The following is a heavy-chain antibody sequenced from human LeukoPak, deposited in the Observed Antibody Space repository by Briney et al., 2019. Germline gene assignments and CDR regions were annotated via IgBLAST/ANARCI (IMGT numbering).Heavy chain of an antibody. CDR3: AKAPRVYYYDSSGYYYDAEYFQH. J-gene: IGHJ1*01. CDR2: IWYDGSNK. Sequence: GRSLRLSCAASGFTFSSYGMHWVRQAPGKGLEWVAVIWYDGSNKYYADSVKGRFTISRDNSKNTLYLQMNSLRAEDTAVYYCAKAPRVYYYDSSGYYYDAEYFQHWGQGTLVTVSS. CDR1: GFTFSSYG. D-gene: IGHD3-22*01. V-gene: IGHV3-33*06.